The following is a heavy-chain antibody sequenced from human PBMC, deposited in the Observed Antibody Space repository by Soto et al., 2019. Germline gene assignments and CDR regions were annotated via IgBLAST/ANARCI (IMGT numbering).Heavy chain of an antibody. J-gene: IGHJ4*02. CDR3: ARGYCSSTSCHYYFDF. CDR2: INGGNGDT. Sequence: RASVKVSCKASGYTFTGYAIHWVRQAPGQRLEWMGWINGGNGDTKYSQKFQGRVTITRDTSASTAYMELTSLGSEDTAVYHCARGYCSSTSCHYYFDFWGQGTPVTVSS. D-gene: IGHD2-2*01. V-gene: IGHV1-3*01. CDR1: GYTFTGYA.